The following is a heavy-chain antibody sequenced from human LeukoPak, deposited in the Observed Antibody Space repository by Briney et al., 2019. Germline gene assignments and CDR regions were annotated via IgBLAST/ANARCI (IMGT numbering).Heavy chain of an antibody. CDR1: GFTFSSYS. D-gene: IGHD1-26*01. J-gene: IGHJ4*02. CDR3: AREKGELRGFDY. V-gene: IGHV3-21*01. CDR2: ISSSSSYI. Sequence: PGGSLRLSCAASGFTFSSYSMNWVRQAPGKGLEWVSSISSSSSYIYYADSVKGRFTISRDNAKNSLYLQMNSLRAEDTAVYYCAREKGELRGFDYWGQGTLVTVSS.